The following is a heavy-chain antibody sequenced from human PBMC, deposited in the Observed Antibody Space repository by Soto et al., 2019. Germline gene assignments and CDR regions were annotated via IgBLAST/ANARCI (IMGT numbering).Heavy chain of an antibody. CDR2: INCGGGGT. V-gene: IGHV1-46*01. J-gene: IGHJ4*02. Sequence: QVQLVQSGAEVKKPGASVRVSCKASGYTFTNYYMHWVRQAPGPGLEWVGIINCGGGGTNYAQKFQGRVIITRDTSTNTVYMDLSSLRSKETAVYYCVREFPGGYFAYWGQGILVTV. CDR1: GYTFTNYY. CDR3: VREFPGGYFAY.